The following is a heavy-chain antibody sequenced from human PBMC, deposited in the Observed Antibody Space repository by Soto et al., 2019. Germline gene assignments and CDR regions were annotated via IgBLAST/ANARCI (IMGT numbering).Heavy chain of an antibody. D-gene: IGHD3-10*01. Sequence: PSETLSLTCNVSGGSISSSSYYWGWIRQPPGKGLEWIGSSYYSGSTYYNPSLKSRVTISVDTSKNQFSLKLSSVTAADTAVYYCARTANYYGSGSYYYDYWGQGTLVTVSS. CDR3: ARTANYYGSGSYYYDY. CDR2: SYYSGST. J-gene: IGHJ4*02. CDR1: GGSISSSSYY. V-gene: IGHV4-39*01.